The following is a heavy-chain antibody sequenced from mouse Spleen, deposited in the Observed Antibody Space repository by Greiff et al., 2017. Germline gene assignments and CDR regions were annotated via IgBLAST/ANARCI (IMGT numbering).Heavy chain of an antibody. V-gene: IGHV5-17*02. J-gene: IGHJ3*01. CDR3: AAYGSSFPFAY. CDR2: ISSGSSTI. CDR1: GFTFSSFG. D-gene: IGHD1-1*01. Sequence: EVQLVESGGGLVQPGGSRKLSCAASGFTFSSFGMHWVRQAPEKGLEWVAYISSGSSTIYYADTVKGRFTISRDNPKNTLFLQMTSLRSEDTAMYYCAAYGSSFPFAYWGQGTLVTVSA.